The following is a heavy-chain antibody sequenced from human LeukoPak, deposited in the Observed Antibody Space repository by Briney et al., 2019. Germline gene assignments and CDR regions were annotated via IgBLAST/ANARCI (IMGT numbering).Heavy chain of an antibody. J-gene: IGHJ6*02. Sequence: SETLSLTCTVSGGSISSGGYYWSWIRQYPGKGLEWIGYIYYSGSTYYNPSLKSRVTISVDTSKNQFSLKLSSVTAADTAVYHCARAPAATVTTGYYYYGMDVWGQGTTVTVSS. D-gene: IGHD4-17*01. CDR1: GGSISSGGYY. CDR2: IYYSGST. V-gene: IGHV4-31*03. CDR3: ARAPAATVTTGYYYYGMDV.